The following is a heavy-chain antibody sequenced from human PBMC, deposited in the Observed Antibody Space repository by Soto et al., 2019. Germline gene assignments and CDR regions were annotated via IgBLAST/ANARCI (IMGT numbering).Heavy chain of an antibody. D-gene: IGHD2-21*02. CDR2: IIPMFGTA. J-gene: IGHJ4*02. CDR3: ALVVGLYCGGDCNIHYFDY. V-gene: IGHV1-69*01. Sequence: QVQLVQSGAEVKKPGSSVKVSCKASGGTFSSDAITWERQAPGQGLEWMGGIIPMFGTANYAQKFQGRITITADESTSTVYLDLSSLRSEDTAVYYCALVVGLYCGGDCNIHYFDYWGQGTLVTVSS. CDR1: GGTFSSDA.